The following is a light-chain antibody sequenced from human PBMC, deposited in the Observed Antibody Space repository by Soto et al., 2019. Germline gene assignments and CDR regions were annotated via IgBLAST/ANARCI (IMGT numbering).Light chain of an antibody. Sequence: EIVLTQSPATLSLSPGERATLSCRARQSLSGNLALACYQQKPGQAPRLLIYDTSNRATGIPARFSGSGSGTEFTLTIRSLEPEDFAVYYCQRRSNWPPNTFGGGTKVEI. CDR3: QRRSNWPPNT. V-gene: IGKV3-11*01. CDR2: DTS. J-gene: IGKJ4*01. CDR1: QSLSGN.